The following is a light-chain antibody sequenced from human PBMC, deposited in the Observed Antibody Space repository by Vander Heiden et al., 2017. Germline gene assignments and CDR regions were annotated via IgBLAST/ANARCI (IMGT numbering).Light chain of an antibody. J-gene: IGKJ5*01. Sequence: DTQMTQTPSSLSASVGDRVTITCRASQSISSYLNWYQQKPGKAPKLLIYAASSLQTAVPSRFSGSGSGTDFTLTISSLQPEDFATYYCQQSYSTPITFGQGTRLEIK. CDR2: AAS. CDR3: QQSYSTPIT. V-gene: IGKV1-39*01. CDR1: QSISSY.